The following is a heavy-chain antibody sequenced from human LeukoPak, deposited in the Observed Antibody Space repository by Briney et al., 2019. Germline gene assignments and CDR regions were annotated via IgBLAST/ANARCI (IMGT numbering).Heavy chain of an antibody. CDR1: GGSISSSSYY. CDR2: IYFSGST. V-gene: IGHV4-39*01. Sequence: KPSETLSLTCTVSGGSISSSSYYWGWIRQPPGKGLEWIGSIYFSGSTYYNPSLKSRVTISVDTSKNQFSLKLSSVTAADTAVYYCASELDDYGDPQGTYYYDSSGYYYDYWGQGTLVTVSS. CDR3: ASELDDYGDPQGTYYYDSSGYYYDY. J-gene: IGHJ4*02. D-gene: IGHD3-22*01.